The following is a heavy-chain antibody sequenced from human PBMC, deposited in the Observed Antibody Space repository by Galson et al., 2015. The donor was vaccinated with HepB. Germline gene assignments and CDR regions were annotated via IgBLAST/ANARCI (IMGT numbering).Heavy chain of an antibody. V-gene: IGHV1-18*01. CDR2: ISAYSGNT. CDR3: ARDPSSSWYGPSYYYYYGMDV. Sequence: SVKVSCKASGYTFTSYGISWVRQAPGQGLEWMGWISAYSGNTNYAQKLQGRVTMTTDTSTSTAYMELRSLRSDDTAVYYCARDPSSSWYGPSYYYYYGMDVWGQGTTVTVSS. J-gene: IGHJ6*02. CDR1: GYTFTSYG. D-gene: IGHD6-13*01.